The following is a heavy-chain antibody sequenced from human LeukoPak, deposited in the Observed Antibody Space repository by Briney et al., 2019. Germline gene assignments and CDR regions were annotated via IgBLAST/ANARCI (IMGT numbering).Heavy chain of an antibody. Sequence: GGSLRLSCAASGFTFSRYAMSWVRQAPGKGLEWVSSISDSGGNTDYADSVKGRFTISRDNSKNTLYLQMYSLRAEDTAVYYCTTPRSFDRLFSFDYWGQGTLVTVSS. CDR2: ISDSGGNT. D-gene: IGHD3-9*01. CDR1: GFTFSRYA. J-gene: IGHJ4*02. CDR3: TTPRSFDRLFSFDY. V-gene: IGHV3-23*01.